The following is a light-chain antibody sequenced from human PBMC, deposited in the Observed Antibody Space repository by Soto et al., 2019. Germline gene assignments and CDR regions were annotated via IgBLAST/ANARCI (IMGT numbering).Light chain of an antibody. CDR1: RSVSSY. Sequence: EIVLTQSPATLSLSPGERATLSCRASRSVSSYLAWYQQKPGQAPRLLIYDASNRATGIPARFSGSGSGTDFTLTISSLEPEDFAVYYCQQRKTFGQGTKVEIK. CDR3: QQRKT. CDR2: DAS. V-gene: IGKV3-11*01. J-gene: IGKJ1*01.